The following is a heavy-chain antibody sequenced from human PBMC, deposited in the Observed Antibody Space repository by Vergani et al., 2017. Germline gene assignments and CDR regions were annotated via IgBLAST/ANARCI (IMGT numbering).Heavy chain of an antibody. J-gene: IGHJ4*02. CDR2: ISSSSSYI. CDR1: GFTFSSYS. V-gene: IGHV3-21*01. D-gene: IGHD6-13*01. Sequence: EVQLVESGGGLVKPGGSLRLSCAASGFTFSSYSMNWVRQAPGKGLEWVSSISSSSSYIYYADSVKGRFTISRDNAKNSLYLQMNSLRAEDTAVYYCARDVGSWYLSDYWGQGTLVTVSS. CDR3: ARDVGSWYLSDY.